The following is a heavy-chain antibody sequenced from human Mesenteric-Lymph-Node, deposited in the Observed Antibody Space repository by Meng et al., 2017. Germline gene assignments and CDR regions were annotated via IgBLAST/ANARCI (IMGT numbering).Heavy chain of an antibody. CDR1: GGSIRSSSYY. J-gene: IGHJ4*02. V-gene: IGHV4-39*01. D-gene: IGHD3-10*01. CDR2: IFYSGNT. CDR3: ARRVFYGSANFDY. Sequence: QLQLQEPGPGLVKPSETLSLTGTVSGGSIRSSSYYWGWIRQPPGKGLEYIGSIFYSGNTYYNPSLKSRVTISIDTSENQFSLKLSSVTAADTAVYYCARRVFYGSANFDYWGQGTLVTVSS.